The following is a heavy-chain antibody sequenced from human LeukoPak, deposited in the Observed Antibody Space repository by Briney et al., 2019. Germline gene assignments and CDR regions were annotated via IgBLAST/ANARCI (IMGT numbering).Heavy chain of an antibody. CDR3: AGETDYYDSSGLVDAFDI. J-gene: IGHJ3*02. V-gene: IGHV4-34*08. CDR1: GFTFSSYA. Sequence: GSLRLSCAASGFTFSSYAMHWIRQPPGKGLEWIGEINHSGSTNYNPSLKSRVTISVDTSKNQFSLKLSSVTAADTAVYYCAGETDYYDSSGLVDAFDIWGQGTMVTVSS. D-gene: IGHD3-22*01. CDR2: INHSGST.